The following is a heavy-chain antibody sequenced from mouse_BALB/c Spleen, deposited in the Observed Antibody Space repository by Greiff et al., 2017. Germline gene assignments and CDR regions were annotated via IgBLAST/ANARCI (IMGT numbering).Heavy chain of an antibody. CDR2: IWGDGST. V-gene: IGHV2-6-7*01. CDR3: ARERNYYGSSYFDY. CDR1: GFSLTGYG. J-gene: IGHJ2*01. D-gene: IGHD1-1*01. Sequence: VQLQQSGPGLVAPSQSLSITCTVSGFSLTGYGVNWVRQPPGKGLEWLGMIWGDGSTDYNSALKSRLSISKDNSKSQVFLKMNSLQTDDTARYYCARERNYYGSSYFDYWGQGTTLTVSS.